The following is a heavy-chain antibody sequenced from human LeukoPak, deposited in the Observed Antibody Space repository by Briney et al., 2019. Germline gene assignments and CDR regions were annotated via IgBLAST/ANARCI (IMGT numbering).Heavy chain of an antibody. J-gene: IGHJ6*04. CDR3: ARFRSSGWTYYYYYYYGMDV. V-gene: IGHV3-53*01. Sequence: GGSLRLSCAASGFTFSSNYMSWVRQAPGKGLEWVSVIYSGGSTYYADSVKGRFTISRDNSKNTLYLQMNSLRVEDTAVYYCARFRSSGWTYYYYYYYGMDVWGKGTTVTVSS. D-gene: IGHD6-19*01. CDR2: IYSGGST. CDR1: GFTFSSNY.